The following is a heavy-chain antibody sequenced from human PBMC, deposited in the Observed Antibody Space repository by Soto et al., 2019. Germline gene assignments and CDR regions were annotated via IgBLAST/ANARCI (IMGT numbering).Heavy chain of an antibody. D-gene: IGHD2-15*01. Sequence: ASVKVSCKASGYTFTSYGISWVRQAPGQGLEWVGWISAYNGNTNYAQKLQGRVTMTTDTSTSTAYMELRSLRSDDTAVYYCAREKGEGYCSGGSCYSRIRFDPWGQGTLVTVSS. V-gene: IGHV1-18*01. CDR2: ISAYNGNT. CDR3: AREKGEGYCSGGSCYSRIRFDP. J-gene: IGHJ5*02. CDR1: GYTFTSYG.